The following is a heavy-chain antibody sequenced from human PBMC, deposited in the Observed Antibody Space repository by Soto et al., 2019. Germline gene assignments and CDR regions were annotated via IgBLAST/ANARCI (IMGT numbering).Heavy chain of an antibody. J-gene: IGHJ6*02. CDR2: IWFDGSKK. CDR1: GFTFRSYG. V-gene: IGHV3-33*01. D-gene: IGHD2-2*01. Sequence: GWSLRLSCAASGFTFRSYGIHGVRQAPGKGLEWVALIWFDGSKKYYVDSVKGRFAVSRDNSKNTLYLQMNSLRVEDTAVYYCARDRLVPYGYGMDVWGQGTTVTVS. CDR3: ARDRLVPYGYGMDV.